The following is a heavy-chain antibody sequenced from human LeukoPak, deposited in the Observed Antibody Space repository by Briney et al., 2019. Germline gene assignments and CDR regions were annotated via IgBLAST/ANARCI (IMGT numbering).Heavy chain of an antibody. CDR2: IKDDGSEK. V-gene: IGHV3-7*02. D-gene: IGHD3-3*01. Sequence: GGSLRLSCAGSGFTFSSHWMNWVRQAPGKGLEWVASIKDDGSEKHFLDSVNGRFATSRDNAKNSLYLQMSSLRAEDTAVYYCARRGITISGVLVYHYSGLDVWGQGTTVTVSS. CDR3: ARRGITISGVLVYHYSGLDV. J-gene: IGHJ6*02. CDR1: GFTFSSHW.